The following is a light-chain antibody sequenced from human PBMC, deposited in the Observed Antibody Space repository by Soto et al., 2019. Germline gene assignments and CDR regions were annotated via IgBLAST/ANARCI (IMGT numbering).Light chain of an antibody. J-gene: IGKJ1*01. Sequence: DIQMTQSPSTLCAFVGDRVTITCRASQRISSWLAWYQQKPGKAPKFLIYDGSTLESGVPARFSGSGSGTEFTLTISSLQPDDFGTYFCQHYDSYSETFGQGTKVDIK. CDR2: DGS. CDR3: QHYDSYSET. CDR1: QRISSW. V-gene: IGKV1-5*01.